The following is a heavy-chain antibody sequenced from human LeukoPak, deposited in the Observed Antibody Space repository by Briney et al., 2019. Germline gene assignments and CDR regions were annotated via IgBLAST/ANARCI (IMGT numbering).Heavy chain of an antibody. Sequence: GSVKVSCKASGYSFTSHALNWLRQPPGQGPEWMGWLNTNTGNPTYAQGFTGRFVFSLDTSVSTTYLQISSLKAKANATYYCARTNDDSYGMDACGQGTTVTVSS. V-gene: IGHV7-4-1*02. CDR3: ARTNDDSYGMDA. J-gene: IGHJ6*02. CDR2: LNTNTGNP. CDR1: GYSFTSHA.